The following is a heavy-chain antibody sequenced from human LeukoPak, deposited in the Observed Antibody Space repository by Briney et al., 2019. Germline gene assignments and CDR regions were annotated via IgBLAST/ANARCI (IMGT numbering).Heavy chain of an antibody. J-gene: IGHJ4*02. D-gene: IGHD2-21*01. CDR1: GGSFSGYY. CDR2: INHSGGT. CDR3: ASLIPFYFDY. V-gene: IGHV4-34*01. Sequence: SSETLSLTCAVYGGSFSGYYWSWIRQPPGKGLEWIGEINHSGGTNYNPSLKSRVTISVDTSKNQFSLKLSSVTAADTAVYYCASLIPFYFDYWGQGTLVTVSS.